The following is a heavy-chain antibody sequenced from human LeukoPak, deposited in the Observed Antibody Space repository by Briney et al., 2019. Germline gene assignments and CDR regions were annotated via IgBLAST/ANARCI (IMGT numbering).Heavy chain of an antibody. CDR3: AKDRSRYDSSAYDFDY. J-gene: IGHJ4*02. CDR2: ISGSGGST. Sequence: GGSLRLACAASAFTFSSYAMSWVRQAPGKGLEWVSSISGSGGSTYYPDSVKGRLTISRDNSKNTLHLQMNSLRAEDTAVYYCAKDRSRYDSSAYDFDYWGQGTLVTVSS. V-gene: IGHV3-23*01. CDR1: AFTFSSYA. D-gene: IGHD3-22*01.